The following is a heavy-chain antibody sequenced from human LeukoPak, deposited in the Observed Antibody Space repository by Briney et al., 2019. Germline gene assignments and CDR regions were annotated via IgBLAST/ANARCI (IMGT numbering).Heavy chain of an antibody. CDR3: ARVGSGLPLLVF. D-gene: IGHD6-19*01. CDR2: IISNSRYI. Sequence: GRSLRLSCAASGFTFSSYSMNSVRHAPGKGLEWVSSIISNSRYIYYADSVKGRFTISRDNAKNSLYLQMNSLGAEDTGVYYCARVGSGLPLLVFWGQGTRVTVSS. J-gene: IGHJ4*02. V-gene: IGHV3-21*01. CDR1: GFTFSSYS.